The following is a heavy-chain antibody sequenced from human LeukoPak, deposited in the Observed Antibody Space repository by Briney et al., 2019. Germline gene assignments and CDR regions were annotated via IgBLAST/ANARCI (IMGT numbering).Heavy chain of an antibody. CDR2: IYPGDSDT. CDR1: GYSFTSYW. V-gene: IGHV5-51*01. CDR3: ARVQVVVVAANWFDP. J-gene: IGHJ5*02. Sequence: GESLKISCKGSGYSFTSYWIGWVRQMPGKGLEWRGIIYPGDSDTRYSPSFQGQVTISADKSISTAYLQWSSLKASDTAMYYWARVQVVVVAANWFDPWGQGTLVTVSS. D-gene: IGHD2-15*01.